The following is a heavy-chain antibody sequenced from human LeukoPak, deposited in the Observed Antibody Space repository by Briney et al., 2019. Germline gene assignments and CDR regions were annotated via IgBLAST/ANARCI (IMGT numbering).Heavy chain of an antibody. CDR2: ISWNSGSI. J-gene: IGHJ3*02. V-gene: IGHV3-9*01. Sequence: PGRSLRLSCAASGFTFDDYAMHWVRQAPGKGLEWVSGISWNSGSIGYADSVKGRFTISRDNAKNSLYLQMNSLRAEDTALYYCAKDISGTADFDAFDIWGQGTMVTVSS. D-gene: IGHD6-13*01. CDR3: AKDISGTADFDAFDI. CDR1: GFTFDDYA.